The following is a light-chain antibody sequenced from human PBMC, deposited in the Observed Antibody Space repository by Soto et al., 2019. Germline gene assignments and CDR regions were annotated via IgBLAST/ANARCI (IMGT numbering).Light chain of an antibody. J-gene: IGLJ1*01. V-gene: IGLV2-14*01. CDR2: DVS. Sequence: QSVLTQPASVSGSPGQSIAISCTGTSSDAGGYNYVSWYQQHPGKAPKVMIYDVSNRPSGVSDRFSGSKSGNTASLTISGLQAEDEADYYCTSYTTSSTYVFGTGTKLTVL. CDR1: SSDAGGYNY. CDR3: TSYTTSSTYV.